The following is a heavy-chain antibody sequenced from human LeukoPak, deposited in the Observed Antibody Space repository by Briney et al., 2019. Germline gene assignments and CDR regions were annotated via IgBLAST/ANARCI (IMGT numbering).Heavy chain of an antibody. CDR2: ISGSGGST. CDR1: GFTFRNYN. CDR3: AKGDYGEYVDY. V-gene: IGHV3-23*01. J-gene: IGHJ4*02. Sequence: QSGGSLRLSCAASGFTFRNYNMSRVRQAPGKGLEWVSAISGSGGSTYYADSVKGRFTISRDNSKDTLYLQMNSLRAEDTAVYYCAKGDYGEYVDYWGQGTLVTVSS. D-gene: IGHD4-17*01.